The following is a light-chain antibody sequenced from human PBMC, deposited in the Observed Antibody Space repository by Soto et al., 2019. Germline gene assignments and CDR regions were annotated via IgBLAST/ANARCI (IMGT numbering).Light chain of an antibody. Sequence: DIVMSQSPDSLAVSLGERATIDCKSSQSLLYNSNNRNYLAWYQQKPGQPPKLLIHWASTRESGVPDRFSGSGSGTEFTLTISSLQAEDVAFYYCQQYLITPPTFGEGTKVEIK. V-gene: IGKV4-1*01. J-gene: IGKJ1*01. CDR2: WAS. CDR3: QQYLITPPT. CDR1: QSLLYNSNNRNY.